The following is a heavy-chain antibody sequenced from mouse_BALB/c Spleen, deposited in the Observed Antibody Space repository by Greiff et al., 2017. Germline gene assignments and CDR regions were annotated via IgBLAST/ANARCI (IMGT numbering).Heavy chain of an antibody. CDR2: ISYDGSN. CDR1: GYSITSGYY. V-gene: IGHV3-6*02. Sequence: EVQLQESGPGLVKPSQSLSLTCSVTGYSITSGYYWNWIRQFPGNKLEWMGYISYDGSNNYNPSLKNRISITRDTSKNQFFLKLNSVTTEDTATYYCARAYPYYFDYWGQGTTLTVSS. CDR3: ARAYPYYFDY. J-gene: IGHJ2*01.